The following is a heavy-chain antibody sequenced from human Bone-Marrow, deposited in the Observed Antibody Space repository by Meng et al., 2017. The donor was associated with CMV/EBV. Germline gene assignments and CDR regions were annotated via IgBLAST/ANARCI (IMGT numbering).Heavy chain of an antibody. CDR3: ASQAAATIAGFDY. J-gene: IGHJ4*02. D-gene: IGHD6-13*01. CDR2: IYYSGST. V-gene: IGHV4-61*01. CDR1: GGSVSSGSYY. Sequence: GSLRLSCTVSGGSVSSGSYYWSWIRQPPGKGLEWIGYIYYSGSTNYNPSLKSRVTISVDTSKNQFSLKLSSVTAADTAVYYCASQAAATIAGFDYWGQGTLVTVSS.